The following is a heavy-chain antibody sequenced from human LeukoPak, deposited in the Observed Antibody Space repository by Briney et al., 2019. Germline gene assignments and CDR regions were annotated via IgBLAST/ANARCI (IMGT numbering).Heavy chain of an antibody. CDR1: GYTFTSYA. J-gene: IGHJ3*02. CDR2: INAGNGNT. CDR3: ARAVYYGDCFDAFDI. Sequence: ASVKVSCKASGYTFTSYAMHWVRQAPGQRLEWMGWINAGNGNTKYSQKFQGRVTITRDTSASTAYMELSSLRSEDTAVYYCARAVYYGDCFDAFDIWGQGTMVTVSS. V-gene: IGHV1-3*01. D-gene: IGHD4-17*01.